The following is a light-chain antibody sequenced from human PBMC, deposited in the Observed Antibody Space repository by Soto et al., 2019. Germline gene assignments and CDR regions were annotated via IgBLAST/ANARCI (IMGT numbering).Light chain of an antibody. CDR3: QQYNTYPWT. Sequence: AIRMTQSPSSFSASTGDRVTITCRASQGISSYVAWYQQKPGKAPKLLIYAASTLQSGVPSRFSGSGSGTDFTLTISCLQSEDFASYFCQQYNTYPWTFGQGTKVDI. V-gene: IGKV1-8*01. CDR2: AAS. CDR1: QGISSY. J-gene: IGKJ1*01.